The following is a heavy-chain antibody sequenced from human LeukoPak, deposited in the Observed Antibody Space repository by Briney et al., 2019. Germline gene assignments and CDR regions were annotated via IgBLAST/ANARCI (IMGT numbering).Heavy chain of an antibody. CDR3: ARLDLTTALFDY. V-gene: IGHV4-39*01. Sequence: SETLSLTCTVSGGSISSYYWGWIRQPPGKGLEWIGSIYYSGSTYYNPSLKSRVTISVDTSKNQFSLKLSSVTAADTAVYYCARLDLTTALFDYWGQGTLVTVSS. D-gene: IGHD4-11*01. J-gene: IGHJ4*02. CDR1: GGSISSYY. CDR2: IYYSGST.